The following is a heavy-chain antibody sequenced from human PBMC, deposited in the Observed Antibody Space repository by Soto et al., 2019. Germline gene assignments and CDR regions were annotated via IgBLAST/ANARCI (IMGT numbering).Heavy chain of an antibody. CDR2: ISYDGSNK. CDR3: AKAPSAKAVAGPCDY. CDR1: GFTFSSYG. V-gene: IGHV3-30*18. Sequence: QVQLVESGGGVVQPGRSLRLSCAASGFTFSSYGMHWVRQAPGKGLEWVAVISYDGSNKYYADSVKGRFTISRDNSKNTRYLQMNSLRAEDTAVYYCAKAPSAKAVAGPCDYWGQGTLVTVSS. D-gene: IGHD6-19*01. J-gene: IGHJ4*02.